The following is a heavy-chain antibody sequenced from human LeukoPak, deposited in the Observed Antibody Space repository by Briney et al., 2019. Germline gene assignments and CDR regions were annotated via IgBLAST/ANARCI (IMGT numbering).Heavy chain of an antibody. Sequence: GGSLRLSCAASGFTFSNYPMHWVRQAPSKGLERVAVISYDGSNKYYADSVKGRFTISRDNSKNTLYLQMNSLRAEDTAVYYCAREARPPYDFWSGYRYGMDVWGQGTTVTVSS. CDR3: AREARPPYDFWSGYRYGMDV. J-gene: IGHJ6*02. CDR2: ISYDGSNK. D-gene: IGHD3-3*01. V-gene: IGHV3-30-3*01. CDR1: GFTFSNYP.